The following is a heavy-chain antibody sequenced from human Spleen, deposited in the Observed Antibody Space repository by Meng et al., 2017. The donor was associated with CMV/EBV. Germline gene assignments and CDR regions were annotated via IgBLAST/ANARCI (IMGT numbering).Heavy chain of an antibody. CDR1: VYTFISYG. CDR2: FNTYNTNI. J-gene: IGHJ6*02. CDR3: ARKQRYCSSTSQDCHYYYYGMDV. D-gene: IGHD2-2*01. Sequence: ASVKVSCKASVYTFISYGFRWVRQAPGQGLEWMGWFNTYNTNINYAQRLQGRVTMTTDTSPSTAYMDLRSLRSDDTAVYYCARKQRYCSSTSQDCHYYYYGMDVWGQGTTVTVSS. V-gene: IGHV1-18*01.